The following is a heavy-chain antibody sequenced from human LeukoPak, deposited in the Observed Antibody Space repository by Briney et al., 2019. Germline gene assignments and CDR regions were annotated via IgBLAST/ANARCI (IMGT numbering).Heavy chain of an antibody. CDR1: GGSISSYY. Sequence: SETLSLTCTVSGGSISSYYWSWIRQPPGNGLEWIGYIYYSGSTNYNPSLKSRVTISVSTSKNQFSLKLSSVTVADTAVYYCARLEAGYWYFDLWGRGTLVTVSS. CDR2: IYYSGST. J-gene: IGHJ2*01. CDR3: ARLEAGYWYFDL. D-gene: IGHD6-6*01. V-gene: IGHV4-59*08.